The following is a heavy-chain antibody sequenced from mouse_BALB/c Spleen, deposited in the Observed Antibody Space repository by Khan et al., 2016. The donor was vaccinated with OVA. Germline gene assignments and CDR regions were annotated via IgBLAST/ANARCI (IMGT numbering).Heavy chain of an antibody. V-gene: IGHV1-77*01. D-gene: IGHD2-3*01. CDR3: ARGGYSVFAY. CDR2: IFPGGGSS. Sequence: QVQLQQSGPELVKPGASVKMSCKASGYTFTDYVINWVKQRTGQGLEWIGDIFPGGGSSYYNEKFKGKATLTADKSSNTAYMQLSSLTFEDSAVXVCARGGYSVFAYWGQGNLVTVSA. CDR1: GYTFTDYV. J-gene: IGHJ3*01.